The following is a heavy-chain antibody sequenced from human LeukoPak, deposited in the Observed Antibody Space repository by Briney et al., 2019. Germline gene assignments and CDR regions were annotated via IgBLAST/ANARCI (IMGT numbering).Heavy chain of an antibody. V-gene: IGHV3-30*04. CDR1: GFTFSSYA. D-gene: IGHD6-13*01. CDR2: ISYDGSNK. J-gene: IGHJ6*03. CDR3: ARDRGDGSSWLYYYYYMDV. Sequence: PGGSLRLSCAASGFTFSSYAMHWVRQAPGKGLEWVAVISYDGSNKYYADSVKGRFTISRDNSKNTLYLQMNSLRAEDTAVYYCARDRGDGSSWLYYYYYMDVWGKGTTVTVSS.